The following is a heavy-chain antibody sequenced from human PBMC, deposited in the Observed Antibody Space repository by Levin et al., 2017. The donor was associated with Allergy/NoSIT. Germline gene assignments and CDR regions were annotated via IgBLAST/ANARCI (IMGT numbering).Heavy chain of an antibody. V-gene: IGHV4-39*01. J-gene: IGHJ5*02. Sequence: SQTLSLTCTVSGGSMSIANYFWGCIRQSPGKGLEWIAYSSHSGRTYYNPSLKSRVTISVDTANNQFSLKMTSVTDADTALYYCTRHIEGSSWFDPWGQGTLVTVSS. CDR1: GGSMSIANYF. CDR2: SSHSGRT. CDR3: TRHIEGSSWFDP. D-gene: IGHD6-13*01.